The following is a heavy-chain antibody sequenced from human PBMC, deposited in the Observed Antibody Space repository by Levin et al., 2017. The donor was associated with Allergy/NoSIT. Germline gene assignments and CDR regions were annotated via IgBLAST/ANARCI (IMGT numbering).Heavy chain of an antibody. J-gene: IGHJ4*02. CDR3: ARVGSSTSWRDLDY. Sequence: SETLSLTCAVYGGSFSGYYWSWIRQPPGKGLEWIGELNHSGSTNYNPSLKSRVTISVDTSKNQFSLKLSSVTAADTAVYYCARVGSSTSWRDLDYWGQGTLVTVSS. D-gene: IGHD2-2*01. CDR1: GGSFSGYY. V-gene: IGHV4-34*01. CDR2: LNHSGST.